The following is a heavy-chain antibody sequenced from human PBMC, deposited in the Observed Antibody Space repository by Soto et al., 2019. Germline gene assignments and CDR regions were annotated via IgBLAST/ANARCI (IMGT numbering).Heavy chain of an antibody. D-gene: IGHD6-19*01. J-gene: IGHJ6*02. CDR3: AKGYSSGWYVGYYYYYGMDV. CDR1: GFTFRSYG. V-gene: IGHV3-30*18. Sequence: PGGSLRLSCAASGFTFRSYGMHWVRQAPGKGLEWVAVISDDGSNKYYADSVKGRFTISRDNYKNTLYLQMHSLRAEDTAVYYCAKGYSSGWYVGYYYYYGMDVWGQGTTVTVSS. CDR2: ISDDGSNK.